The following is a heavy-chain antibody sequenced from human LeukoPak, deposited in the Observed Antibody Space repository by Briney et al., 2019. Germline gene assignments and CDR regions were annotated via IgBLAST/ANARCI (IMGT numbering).Heavy chain of an antibody. D-gene: IGHD6-19*01. CDR3: ARDYGSGWLYFDY. CDR1: GGSISSYY. CDR2: IYYSGST. J-gene: IGHJ4*02. V-gene: IGHV4-59*01. Sequence: SETLSLTCTVSGGSISSYYWSWIRQPPRKGLEWIGYIYYSGSTNYNPSLKSRVTISVDTSKNQFSLKLSSVTAADTAVYYCARDYGSGWLYFDYWGQGTLVTVSS.